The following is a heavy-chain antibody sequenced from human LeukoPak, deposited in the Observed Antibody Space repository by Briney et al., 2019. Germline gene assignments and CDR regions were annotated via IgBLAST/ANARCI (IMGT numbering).Heavy chain of an antibody. V-gene: IGHV3-53*01. CDR2: IYSGGST. CDR1: ELTVSSNY. CDR3: AKVDNWKYGHHDY. D-gene: IGHD1-1*01. Sequence: GGSLRLSCAASELTVSSNYMSWVRQAPGKGLEWVSVIYSGGSTYYADSVKGRFTISRDNSKNTLYLQMNSLRAEDTAVYYCAKVDNWKYGHHDYWGQGTLVTVSS. J-gene: IGHJ4*02.